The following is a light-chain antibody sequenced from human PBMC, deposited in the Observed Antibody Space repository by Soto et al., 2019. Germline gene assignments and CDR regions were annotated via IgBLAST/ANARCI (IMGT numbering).Light chain of an antibody. CDR2: EVT. Sequence: QSALTQPASVSGSPGQSITISCTGTSSDVGGYNYVSWYQLHPGKAPKLILYEVTNRPSGVSDRFSGSKSGNTASLTISGLQAEDEADYYCSSYTSSTAYVFGPGTKVT. CDR1: SSDVGGYNY. CDR3: SSYTSSTAYV. V-gene: IGLV2-14*01. J-gene: IGLJ1*01.